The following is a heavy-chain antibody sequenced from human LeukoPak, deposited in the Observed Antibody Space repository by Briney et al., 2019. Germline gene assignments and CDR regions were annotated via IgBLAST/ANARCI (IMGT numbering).Heavy chain of an antibody. Sequence: PGGSLRLSCAASGFTFSTYWMSWVRQAPGKGLEWVANIKQDGSEKYYVDSVKGRFTISRDNANNSLYLQMNSLRAEDTAVYYCARDRTGYYGSGSFAYWGQGTLVTVSS. D-gene: IGHD3-10*01. CDR3: ARDRTGYYGSGSFAY. CDR2: IKQDGSEK. J-gene: IGHJ4*02. V-gene: IGHV3-7*01. CDR1: GFTFSTYW.